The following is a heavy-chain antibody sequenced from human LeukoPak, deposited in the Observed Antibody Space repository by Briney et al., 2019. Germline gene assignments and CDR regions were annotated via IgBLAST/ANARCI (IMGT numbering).Heavy chain of an antibody. Sequence: GGSLRLSCAASGFTFSSYAMNWVRQAPGKRLEWVSSIIGSGRDTYYADSVKGRFTISRDNSKNTLYLQMNSLRAEDTAVYYCARDRGKNWFDPWGQGTLVTVSS. J-gene: IGHJ5*02. D-gene: IGHD1-14*01. V-gene: IGHV3-23*01. CDR1: GFTFSSYA. CDR2: IIGSGRDT. CDR3: ARDRGKNWFDP.